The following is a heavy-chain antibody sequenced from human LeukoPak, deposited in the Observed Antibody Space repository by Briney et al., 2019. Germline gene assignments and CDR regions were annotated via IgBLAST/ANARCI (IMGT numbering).Heavy chain of an antibody. CDR3: ARFNYDFWSGYYVDAFDI. CDR1: GFTFSSYW. D-gene: IGHD3-3*01. J-gene: IGHJ3*02. V-gene: IGHV3-74*01. CDR2: INSDGSST. Sequence: GGSLRLSCAASGFTFSSYWMHWVRHAPGKGLVWVSRINSDGSSTSYADSVKGRFTISRDNAKNTLYLQMNSLRAEDTAVYYCARFNYDFWSGYYVDAFDIWGQGTMVTVSS.